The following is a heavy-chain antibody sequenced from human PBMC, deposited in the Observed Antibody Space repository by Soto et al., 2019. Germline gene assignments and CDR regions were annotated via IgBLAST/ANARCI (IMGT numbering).Heavy chain of an antibody. Sequence: QVQLVQSGAEVKKPGASVKVSCKTSGYTFTGYGINWVRQAPGHGLEWMGWISVFNGNTKYGQNIQDRVIMTTDTSTSTAYRELRRLRSDDTAVYFCGRDGSGGIIDSWGQGTMLIVSS. CDR1: GYTFTGYG. D-gene: IGHD2-15*01. CDR3: GRDGSGGIIDS. J-gene: IGHJ3*01. CDR2: ISVFNGNT. V-gene: IGHV1-18*01.